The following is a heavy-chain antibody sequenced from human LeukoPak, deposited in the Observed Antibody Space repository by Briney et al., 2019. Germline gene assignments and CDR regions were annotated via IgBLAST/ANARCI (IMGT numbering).Heavy chain of an antibody. CDR1: GYTFTSYG. V-gene: IGHV1-18*01. CDR2: ISAYNGNT. Sequence: ASVKVSCKASGYTFTSYGISWVRQAPGQGLEWMGWISAYNGNTNYAQKLQGRVTMTTDTSTSTAYMELRSLRSEDTAMYYCATATHYYYYYGMDVWGQGTTVTVSS. CDR3: ATATHYYYYYGMDV. D-gene: IGHD1-1*01. J-gene: IGHJ6*02.